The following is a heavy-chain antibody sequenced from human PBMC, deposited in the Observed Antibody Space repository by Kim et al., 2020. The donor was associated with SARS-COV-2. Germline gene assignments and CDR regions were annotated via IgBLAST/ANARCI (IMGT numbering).Heavy chain of an antibody. V-gene: IGHV3-66*01. J-gene: IGHJ6*03. Sequence: VGSLRLSCAASGFTVSSNYMSWVRQAPGKGLEWVSVIYSGGSTYYADSVKGRFTISRDNSKNTLYLQMNSLRAEDTTVYYCARDSYYDFWSGYGDYYYYYMDVWGKGTTVTVSS. CDR3: ARDSYYDFWSGYGDYYYYYMDV. D-gene: IGHD3-3*01. CDR2: IYSGGST. CDR1: GFTVSSNY.